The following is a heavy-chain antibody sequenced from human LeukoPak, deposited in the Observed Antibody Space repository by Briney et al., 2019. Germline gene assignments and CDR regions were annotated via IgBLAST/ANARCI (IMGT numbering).Heavy chain of an antibody. CDR1: GYTFTGCY. Sequence: ASVTVSCKASGYTFTGCYMHWVRQAPGQGLEWMGWINPNSGGTNYAQKFQGRVTMTRDTSISTAYMELSRLRSDDTAVYYCARDRDCSSTSCYYNWFDPWGQGTLVTVSS. CDR3: ARDRDCSSTSCYYNWFDP. CDR2: INPNSGGT. D-gene: IGHD2-2*01. V-gene: IGHV1-2*02. J-gene: IGHJ5*02.